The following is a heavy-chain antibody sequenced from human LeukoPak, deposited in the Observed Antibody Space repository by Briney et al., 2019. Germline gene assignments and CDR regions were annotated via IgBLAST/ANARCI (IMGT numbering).Heavy chain of an antibody. D-gene: IGHD3-16*01. CDR2: IIPIFGTA. CDR1: GYTFTSYA. J-gene: IGHJ4*02. V-gene: IGHV1-69*13. CDR3: ARARDDYVWGSPFDY. Sequence: SVKVSCKASGYTFTSYAMNWVRQAPGQGLEWMGGIIPIFGTANYAQKFQGRVTITADESTSTAYMELSSLRSEDTAVYYCARARDDYVWGSPFDYWGQGTLVTVSS.